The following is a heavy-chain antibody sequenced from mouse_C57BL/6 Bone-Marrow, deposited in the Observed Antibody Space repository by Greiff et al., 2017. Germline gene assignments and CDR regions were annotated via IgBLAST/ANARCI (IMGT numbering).Heavy chain of an antibody. Sequence: VQLQQPGAELVRPGTSVKLSCKASGYTFTSYWMHWVKQRPGQGLEWIGVIDPSASYTNYNQKFKGKATLTVDTSSSTAYMQLSSLTSEDSAVYYCAYYYGSSDYWGQGTTLTVSS. CDR2: IDPSASYT. V-gene: IGHV1-59*01. J-gene: IGHJ2*01. D-gene: IGHD1-1*01. CDR3: AYYYGSSDY. CDR1: GYTFTSYW.